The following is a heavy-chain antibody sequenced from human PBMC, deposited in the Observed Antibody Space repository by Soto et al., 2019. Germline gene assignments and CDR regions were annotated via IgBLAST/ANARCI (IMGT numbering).Heavy chain of an antibody. D-gene: IGHD3-22*01. V-gene: IGHV1-8*01. J-gene: IGHJ4*02. CDR1: GYTFRDYD. Sequence: QVQLVQSGAEVKKPGASVMVSCKASGYTFRDYDINWVRQASGQGLEWMGWMNTNSGNTAYAQKFQGRVTMTGDTTTNTAYMELSSLTSADTPVYYCTRRARIGKQLWLPFDSWAQGTLVTVSS. CDR3: TRRARIGKQLWLPFDS. CDR2: MNTNSGNT.